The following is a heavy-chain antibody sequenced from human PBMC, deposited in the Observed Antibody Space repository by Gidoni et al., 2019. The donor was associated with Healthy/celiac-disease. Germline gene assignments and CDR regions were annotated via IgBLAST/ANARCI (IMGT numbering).Heavy chain of an antibody. CDR3: AKDQASGWLDY. V-gene: IGHV3-30*18. J-gene: IGHJ4*02. CDR1: AFTFSSYG. Sequence: QVQLVVPGGGVVQLGRSLRLSCAASAFTFSSYGMHWVRQAPGKGLGGVAVISYDGSDKYYADSVKGRFTISRDNSKNTLYLQMNSLRAEDTAVYYCAKDQASGWLDYWGQGTLVTVSS. CDR2: ISYDGSDK. D-gene: IGHD6-19*01.